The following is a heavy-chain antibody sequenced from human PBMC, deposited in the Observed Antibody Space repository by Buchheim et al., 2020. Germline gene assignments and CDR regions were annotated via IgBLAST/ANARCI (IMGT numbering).Heavy chain of an antibody. CDR2: IKQDGSEK. CDR1: GFTFSSYW. D-gene: IGHD3-16*02. CDR3: ARDYVWGSYRYIEPNFPH. J-gene: IGHJ1*01. V-gene: IGHV3-7*01. Sequence: EVQLVESGGGLVQPGGSLRLSCAASGFTFSSYWMSWVRQAPGKGLEWVANIKQDGSEKYYVDSVKGRFTISRDNAKNTLYLQMNSLRAEDTAVYYCARDYVWGSYRYIEPNFPHWGQGTL.